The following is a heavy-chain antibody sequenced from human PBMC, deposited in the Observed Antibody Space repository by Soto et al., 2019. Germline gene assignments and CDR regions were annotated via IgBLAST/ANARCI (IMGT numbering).Heavy chain of an antibody. V-gene: IGHV4-59*01. Sequence: SETLSLTCTVFGGPIRSYYWSWIRQAPGKGLEWIGYLYNSGSTVYNPSLKSRVTIPGDTSKNQFSLKLHSVTAADTAVYYCARDLWGYCGTDCYPLDVWGQGTTVTVSS. CDR3: ARDLWGYCGTDCYPLDV. CDR1: GGPIRSYY. CDR2: LYNSGST. D-gene: IGHD2-21*02. J-gene: IGHJ6*02.